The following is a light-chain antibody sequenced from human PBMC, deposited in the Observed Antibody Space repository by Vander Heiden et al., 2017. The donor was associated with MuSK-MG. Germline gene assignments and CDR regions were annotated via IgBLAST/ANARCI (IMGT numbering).Light chain of an antibody. J-gene: IGLJ3*02. CDR1: SSNIGAGYD. CDR3: QSYDSSLSTWV. CDR2: ANR. V-gene: IGLV1-40*01. Sequence: QSVLTQPPSVSGAPGQGVPFPCPGSSSNIGAGYDVSWYQCFPGTAPKLLIYANRNRPAGVPDRFSGSESGTSASLAITGLQAEDEADYYCQSYDSSLSTWVFGGGTKLTVL.